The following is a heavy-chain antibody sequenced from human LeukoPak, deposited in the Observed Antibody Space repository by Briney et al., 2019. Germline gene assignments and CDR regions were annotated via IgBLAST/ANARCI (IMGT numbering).Heavy chain of an antibody. CDR2: IYTSGST. D-gene: IGHD2-2*01. Sequence: SQALSLTCTVSGGSISSGSYYWSWIRQPAGKGLEWIGRIYTSGSTNYNPSLKSRVTISVDTSKNQFSLKLSSVTAADTAVYYCARAPSMPRFDPWGQGTLVTVSS. CDR1: GGSISSGSYY. V-gene: IGHV4-61*02. J-gene: IGHJ5*02. CDR3: ARAPSMPRFDP.